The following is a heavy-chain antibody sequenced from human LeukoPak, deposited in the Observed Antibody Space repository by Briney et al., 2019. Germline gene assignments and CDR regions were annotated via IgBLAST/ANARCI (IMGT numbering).Heavy chain of an antibody. V-gene: IGHV4-34*01. J-gene: IGHJ5*02. D-gene: IGHD3-9*01. CDR2: INHSGST. Sequence: SETLSLTCAVYGGSFSGYYWSWIRQPPGKGLEWIGEINHSGSTYYNPSLKSRVTISVDTSKNQFSLKLSSVTAADTAVYYCARRGRVEEGRYFDWSYTQGWFDPWGQGTLVTVSS. CDR1: GGSFSGYY. CDR3: ARRGRVEEGRYFDWSYTQGWFDP.